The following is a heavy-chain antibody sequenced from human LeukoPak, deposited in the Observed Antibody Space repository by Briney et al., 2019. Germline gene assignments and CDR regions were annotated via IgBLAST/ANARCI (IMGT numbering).Heavy chain of an antibody. J-gene: IGHJ6*02. CDR1: GGSISSGGYY. CDR2: IYYSGST. Sequence: TLSVTCTVSGGSISSGGYYRSWIHQHPGKGLEWIGYIYYSGSTYYNPSLKSRVTISVDTSKNQFSLKLSSVTAADTAVYYCASQGANEYYYYGMDVWGQGTTVTVSS. V-gene: IGHV4-31*03. CDR3: ASQGANEYYYYGMDV.